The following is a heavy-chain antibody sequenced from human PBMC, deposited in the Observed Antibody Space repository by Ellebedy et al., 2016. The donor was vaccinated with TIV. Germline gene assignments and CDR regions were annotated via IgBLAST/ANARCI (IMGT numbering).Heavy chain of an antibody. D-gene: IGHD6-19*01. CDR3: ARDRINGIAVTSPGANYFDY. Sequence: PGGSLRLSCAASGFTFSSYAMSWVRQAPGKGLEWVSALSSSRGDSTFYADSVRGRFTISRDNSKNTLYLQMSSLRAEDTALYYCARDRINGIAVTSPGANYFDYWGQGTLVTVSS. V-gene: IGHV3-23*01. CDR1: GFTFSSYA. J-gene: IGHJ4*02. CDR2: LSSSRGDST.